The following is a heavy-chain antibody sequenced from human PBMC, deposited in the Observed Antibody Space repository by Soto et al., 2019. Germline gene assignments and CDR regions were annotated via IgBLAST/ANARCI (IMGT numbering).Heavy chain of an antibody. CDR3: ARLVVVVAARIDY. V-gene: IGHV4-39*01. CDR1: GGSISSSSYY. D-gene: IGHD2-15*01. J-gene: IGHJ4*02. Sequence: PSETLSLTCTVSGGSISSSSYYWGWIRQPPGKGLEWIGSIYYSGSTYYNPSLKNRVTISVDTSKNQFSLQLSSVNAADTAVYYCARLVVVVAARIDYWGQGPPVNV. CDR2: IYYSGST.